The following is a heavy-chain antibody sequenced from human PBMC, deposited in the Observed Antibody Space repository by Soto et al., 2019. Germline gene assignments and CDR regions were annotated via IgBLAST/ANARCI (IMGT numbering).Heavy chain of an antibody. CDR3: ATGYCVNGVCYYGLDV. D-gene: IGHD2-8*01. J-gene: IGHJ6*02. CDR2: IWSDGSNK. Sequence: GGSPRLSCAASGFSFSTYGMHWVRQAPGKGLEWVAVIWSDGSNKHYADYVKGRFTISRDNSKNTLYLEMNSLRAEDTAVYYCATGYCVNGVCYYGLDVWGQGTTVTVSS. CDR1: GFSFSTYG. V-gene: IGHV3-33*03.